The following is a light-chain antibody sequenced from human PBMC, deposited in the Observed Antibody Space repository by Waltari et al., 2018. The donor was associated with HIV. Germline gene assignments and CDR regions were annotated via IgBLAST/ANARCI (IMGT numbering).Light chain of an antibody. CDR2: VGTGGCGG. CDR3: GADHGSGSNFVYV. CDR1: SGYSNYK. Sequence: QPVLTQPPSASASLGASVTLTCTLSSGYSNYKVDWYQQRPGKGPRFVMRVGTGGCGGCKGDGIPYSFSVLGSGLNRYLTIKNIQEEDESDYHCGADHGSGSNFVYVFGTGTKVTVL. V-gene: IGLV9-49*01. J-gene: IGLJ1*01.